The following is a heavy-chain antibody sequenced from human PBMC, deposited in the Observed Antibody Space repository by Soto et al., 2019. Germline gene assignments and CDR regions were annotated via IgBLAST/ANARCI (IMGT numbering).Heavy chain of an antibody. V-gene: IGHV1-3*01. D-gene: IGHD3-3*01. Sequence: ASVKVSCKASGYTFTSYAMHWVRQAPGQRLEWMGWINAGNGNTKYSQKFQGRVTITRDTSASTAYMELSSLRSEDTAVYYCARSLDFWSGYYSWYFDYWGQGTLVTVSS. J-gene: IGHJ4*02. CDR2: INAGNGNT. CDR3: ARSLDFWSGYYSWYFDY. CDR1: GYTFTSYA.